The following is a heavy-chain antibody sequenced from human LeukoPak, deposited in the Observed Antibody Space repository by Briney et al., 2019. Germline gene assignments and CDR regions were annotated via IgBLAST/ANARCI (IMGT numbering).Heavy chain of an antibody. CDR3: ARDRLSLWELRTKSFDI. CDR2: INPNSGGT. Sequence: GGPVKVSCKASGYTFTSYGISWVRQAPGQGLEWMGWINPNSGGTNYAQKFQGRVTMTRDTSISTAYMELSRLRSDDTAVYYCARDRLSLWELRTKSFDIWGQGTMVTVSS. D-gene: IGHD1-26*01. CDR1: GYTFTSYG. V-gene: IGHV1-2*02. J-gene: IGHJ3*02.